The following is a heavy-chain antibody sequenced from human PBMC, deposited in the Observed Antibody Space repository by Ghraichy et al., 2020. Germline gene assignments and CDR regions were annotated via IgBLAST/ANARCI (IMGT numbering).Heavy chain of an antibody. V-gene: IGHV3-23*01. J-gene: IGHJ4*02. Sequence: ETLSLTCAASGFTFNGYAMSWVRQAPGKGLEWVSSISGNTMTTWYAGSVKGRFTISRDNSKNTLYLQMNSLSADDTAVYYCAKKNGVVETGIQGGFDFLGQGTLVTVCS. CDR3: AKKNGVVETGIQGGFDF. D-gene: IGHD2-21*02. CDR1: GFTFNGYA. CDR2: ISGNTMTT.